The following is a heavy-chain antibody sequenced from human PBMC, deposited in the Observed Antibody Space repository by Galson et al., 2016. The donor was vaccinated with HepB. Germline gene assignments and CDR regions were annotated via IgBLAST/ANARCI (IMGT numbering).Heavy chain of an antibody. D-gene: IGHD3-16*01. J-gene: IGHJ4*02. CDR3: ARDLGGGLLDY. V-gene: IGHV1-69*13. CDR2: IIPIFGTA. CDR1: GGTFSRYA. Sequence: SVKVSCKASGGTFSRYAVSWVRQAPGQGLEWMGGIIPIFGTANYAEKFQGRVTITADESTSAAYLELSSLRSEDTAVYYGARDLGGGLLDYWGQGTLVTVSS.